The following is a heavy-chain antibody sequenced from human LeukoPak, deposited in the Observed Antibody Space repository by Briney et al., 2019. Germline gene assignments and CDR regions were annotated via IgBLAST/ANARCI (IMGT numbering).Heavy chain of an antibody. CDR2: IWYDGSNK. J-gene: IGHJ6*03. CDR1: GFTFSSYG. D-gene: IGHD5-12*01. Sequence: GRSLRLSCAASGFTFSSYGMHWVRQAPGKGLEWVAVIWYDGSNKYYADSVKGRFTISRDNSKNTLYLQMNSLRAEDTAVYYCAKGGWLRLRRHMDVWGKGTTVTLSS. CDR3: AKGGWLRLRRHMDV. V-gene: IGHV3-33*06.